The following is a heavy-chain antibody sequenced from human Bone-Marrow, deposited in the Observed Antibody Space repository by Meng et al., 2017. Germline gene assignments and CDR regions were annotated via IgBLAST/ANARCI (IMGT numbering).Heavy chain of an antibody. CDR3: ARVRGLQWLGRIDY. Sequence: GGSLRLSCAASGFTFSSYSMNWVRQAPGKGLEWVSSISSSSSYIYYADSVKGRFTISRDNAKNSLYLQMNSLRAEDTAVYYCARVRGLQWLGRIDYWGQGTLVTVSS. J-gene: IGHJ4*02. V-gene: IGHV3-21*01. CDR2: ISSSSSYI. CDR1: GFTFSSYS. D-gene: IGHD6-19*01.